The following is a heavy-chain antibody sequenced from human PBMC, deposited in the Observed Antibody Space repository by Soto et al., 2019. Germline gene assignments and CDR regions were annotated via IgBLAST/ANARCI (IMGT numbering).Heavy chain of an antibody. V-gene: IGHV1-69*06. CDR1: GFTFNVYG. CDR3: ARVRDPHLDHYGLDV. CDR2: LIPIYDTP. J-gene: IGHJ6*02. Sequence: SVKVSCKTSGFTFNVYGIHWVRQAPGQGLEWMGGLIPIYDTPDYAQKFQGRVTITADKSTTTVFLELSSLTSEDTAVYFCARVRDPHLDHYGLDVWGQGTTVTVSS.